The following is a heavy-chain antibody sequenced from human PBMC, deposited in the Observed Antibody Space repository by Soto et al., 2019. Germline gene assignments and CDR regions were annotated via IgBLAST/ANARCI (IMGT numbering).Heavy chain of an antibody. CDR3: ARVGATEGPGYYYYGMDV. V-gene: IGHV1-69*12. J-gene: IGHJ6*02. CDR2: IIPIFGTA. Sequence: QVQLVQSGAEVKKPGSSVKVSCKASGGTFSSYAISWVRQAPGQGLEWMGGIIPIFGTANYAQKFQGRVTITAEESTSTAYMELSSLRSEDTAVYYCARVGATEGPGYYYYGMDVWGQGTTVTVSS. D-gene: IGHD1-26*01. CDR1: GGTFSSYA.